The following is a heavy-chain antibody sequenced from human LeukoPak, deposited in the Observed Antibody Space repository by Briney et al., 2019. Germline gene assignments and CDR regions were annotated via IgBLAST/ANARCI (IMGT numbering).Heavy chain of an antibody. V-gene: IGHV3-23*01. J-gene: IGHJ3*02. CDR2: ISGSGGST. D-gene: IGHD1/OR15-1a*01. CDR1: GFTFSSYA. CDR3: AKDITRWNNDAFDI. Sequence: GGSLRLSCAASGFTFSSYAMSWVRQAPGKGLEWVSAISGSGGSTYYADSVKGRFTISRDNAKNSLYLQMNSLRAEDTALYYCAKDITRWNNDAFDIWGQGTMVTVSS.